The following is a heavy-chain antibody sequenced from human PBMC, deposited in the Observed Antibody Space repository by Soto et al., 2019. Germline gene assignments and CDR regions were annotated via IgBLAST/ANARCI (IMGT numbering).Heavy chain of an antibody. CDR3: AHSSSRWPLGY. V-gene: IGHV2-5*02. Sequence: QITLKESGPTLVKPTQTLTLTCTFSGFSLSTSGVGVVWLRQPPGKALEWLALVYWDDDKRYSPSLKSRLTITQDTAKTQVVLTMNNMDRVDTATYYCAHSSSRWPLGYWGQGALVTVSS. CDR2: VYWDDDK. D-gene: IGHD4-17*01. J-gene: IGHJ4*02. CDR1: GFSLSTSGVG.